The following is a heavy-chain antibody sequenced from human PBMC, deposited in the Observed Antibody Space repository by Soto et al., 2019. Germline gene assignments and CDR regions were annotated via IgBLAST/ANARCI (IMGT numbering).Heavy chain of an antibody. CDR3: ASPHVVASIVNYYYGMHV. Sequence: QVQLVQSGAEVKKPGSSVKVCCKASGGTFRRYAISWVRQAPGQELEWMGWISPMFGTADYAQKFQGRVTIAADEYTSTDYKELSSLSAEDTAVYYCASPHVVASIVNYYYGMHVWGQGTTVTLSS. D-gene: IGHD2-2*02. J-gene: IGHJ6*02. V-gene: IGHV1-69*12. CDR2: ISPMFGTA. CDR1: GGTFRRYA.